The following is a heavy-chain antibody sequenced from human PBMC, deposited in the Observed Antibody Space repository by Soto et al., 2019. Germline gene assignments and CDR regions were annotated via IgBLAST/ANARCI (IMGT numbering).Heavy chain of an antibody. Sequence: PGGSLRLSCAASGFIFSSYAMSWVRQAPGKGLEWVSAISGSDGSTYYADSVKGRFTISRDNSRNTLYLQMNSLRAEDTAVYYCAKDGVCHIPLYTIGSSYDHWGQGTLVTVSS. CDR1: GFIFSSYA. J-gene: IGHJ4*02. V-gene: IGHV3-23*01. CDR2: ISGSDGST. CDR3: AKDGVCHIPLYTIGSSYDH. D-gene: IGHD2-8*01.